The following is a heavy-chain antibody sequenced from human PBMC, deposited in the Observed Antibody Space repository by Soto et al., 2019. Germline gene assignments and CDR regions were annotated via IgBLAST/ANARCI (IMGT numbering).Heavy chain of an antibody. D-gene: IGHD3-10*01. CDR1: GGSFSGYY. J-gene: IGHJ4*02. CDR2: INHSGST. V-gene: IGHV4-34*01. CDR3: ARGRGFGFDY. Sequence: PSETLSLTCAVYGGSFSGYYWSWIRQPPGKGLEWIGEINHSGSTNYNPSLKSRVTISVDTSKNQFSLKLSSVTAADTAVYYCARGRGFGFDYWGQGTLVTAPQ.